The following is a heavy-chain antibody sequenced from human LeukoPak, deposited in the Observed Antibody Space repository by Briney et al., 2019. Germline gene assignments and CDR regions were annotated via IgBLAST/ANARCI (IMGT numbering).Heavy chain of an antibody. CDR1: GFTFSTYN. J-gene: IGHJ4*02. CDR2: ITRSSSII. D-gene: IGHD1-26*01. Sequence: PGGSLRLSCAASGFTFSTYNMNWVRQAPGKGPEWVSYITRSSSIIHYADSVEGRFTISRDNAKNSLYLQMNSLRAEDTAVYYCARDSGSHNGDYWGQGTLVTVSA. CDR3: ARDSGSHNGDY. V-gene: IGHV3-48*04.